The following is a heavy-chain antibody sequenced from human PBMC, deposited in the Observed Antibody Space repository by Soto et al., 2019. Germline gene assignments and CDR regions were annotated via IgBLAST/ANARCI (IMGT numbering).Heavy chain of an antibody. CDR3: ERGRGAVAGGGSSY. CDR1: GFTFSSYS. D-gene: IGHD6-19*01. J-gene: IGHJ4*02. CDR2: ISSSSSYI. V-gene: IGHV3-21*01. Sequence: GGSLRLSCAASGFTFSSYSMNWVRQAPGKGLEWVSSISSSSSYIYYADSVKGRFTISRDNAKNSLYLQMNSLRAEDTAVYYCERGRGAVAGGGSSYWGQGTLVTVSS.